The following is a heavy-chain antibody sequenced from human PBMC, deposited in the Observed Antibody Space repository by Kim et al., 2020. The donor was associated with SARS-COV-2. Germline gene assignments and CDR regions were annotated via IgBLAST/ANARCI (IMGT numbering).Heavy chain of an antibody. D-gene: IGHD3-10*01. Sequence: GGSLRLSCAASGFTFSSYWMSWVRQAPGKGLEWVANIKQDGSEKYYVDSVKGRFTISRDNAKNSLYLQMNSLRAEDTAVFYCAREYTEGPLLWFGELGWFDPWGQGTLVTVSS. CDR2: IKQDGSEK. V-gene: IGHV3-7*01. CDR3: AREYTEGPLLWFGELGWFDP. CDR1: GFTFSSYW. J-gene: IGHJ5*02.